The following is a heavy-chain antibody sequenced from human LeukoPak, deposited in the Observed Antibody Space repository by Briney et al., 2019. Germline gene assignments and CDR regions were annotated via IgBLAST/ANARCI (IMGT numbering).Heavy chain of an antibody. D-gene: IGHD5-24*01. V-gene: IGHV1-69*13. CDR1: GGTFSSYA. Sequence: GASVKVSCKASGGTFSSYAISWMRQAPGQGLEWMGGIIPIFGTANYAQKFQGRVTITADESTSTAYMELSSLRSEDTAVYYCARLATILEIHDLSYYFDYWGQGTLVTVSS. J-gene: IGHJ4*02. CDR3: ARLATILEIHDLSYYFDY. CDR2: IIPIFGTA.